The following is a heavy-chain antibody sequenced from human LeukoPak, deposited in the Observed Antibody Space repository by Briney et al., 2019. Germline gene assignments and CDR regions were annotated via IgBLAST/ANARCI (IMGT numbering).Heavy chain of an antibody. V-gene: IGHV4-34*01. CDR1: GGSTSGYY. CDR2: INHSGST. CDR3: ARNKGLPLDFDY. Sequence: PSETLSLTCTFSGGSTSGYYWSWIRQPPGKGLEWIGEINHSGSTNYNPSLKSRVTISVDTSKNQFSLKLSSVTAADTAVYYCARNKGLPLDFDYWGQGTLVTVSS. J-gene: IGHJ4*02.